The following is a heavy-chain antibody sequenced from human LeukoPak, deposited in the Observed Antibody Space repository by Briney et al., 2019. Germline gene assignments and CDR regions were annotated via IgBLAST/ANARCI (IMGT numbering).Heavy chain of an antibody. CDR2: VIPSGGTT. J-gene: IGHJ4*02. D-gene: IGHD4-17*01. CDR1: GFTFSTYG. V-gene: IGHV3-23*01. CDR3: ARDGGDYARYFDY. Sequence: GGSLRLSCAASGFTFSTYGMNWVRQAPGKGLEWVSGVIPSGGTTYYADSVKGRFTISRDNSKNTLYLQMNSLGAEDTAVYYCARDGGDYARYFDYWGQGTLVTVSS.